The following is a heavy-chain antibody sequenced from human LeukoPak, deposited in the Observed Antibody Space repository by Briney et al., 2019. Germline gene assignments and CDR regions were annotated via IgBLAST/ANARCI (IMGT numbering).Heavy chain of an antibody. Sequence: ASVKVSCKASGYTFTGYYMHWVRQAPGQGLEWMGWINPNSGGTNYAQKFQGRATMTRDTSISTAYMELSRLRSDDTAVYYCARVFVVVVAATPSGEYFDYWGQGTLVTVSS. V-gene: IGHV1-2*02. CDR3: ARVFVVVVAATPSGEYFDY. CDR2: INPNSGGT. J-gene: IGHJ4*02. CDR1: GYTFTGYY. D-gene: IGHD2-15*01.